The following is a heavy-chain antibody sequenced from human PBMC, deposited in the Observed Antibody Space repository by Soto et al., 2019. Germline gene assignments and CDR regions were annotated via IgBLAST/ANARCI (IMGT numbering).Heavy chain of an antibody. CDR1: GFRLSDFA. J-gene: IGHJ4*02. CDR3: AGPVGDFVPCFDY. D-gene: IGHD6-6*01. CDR2: ISYDGSKK. Sequence: QVQLVESGGGVVQPGKSLRLSCVASGFRLSDFAMHWVRQAPGKGLEWVAAISYDGSKKYFADSVKGRFTISRDNSNNSLYSQLTSPRPDDTAVYHCAGPVGDFVPCFDYWVPGTLVTVSS. V-gene: IGHV3-30-3*01.